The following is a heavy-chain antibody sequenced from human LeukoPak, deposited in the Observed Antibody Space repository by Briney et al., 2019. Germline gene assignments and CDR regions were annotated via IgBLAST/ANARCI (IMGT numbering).Heavy chain of an antibody. Sequence: ASVKVSCEASGYTFTGHYMHWVRQAPGQGLERMGWINPNNGDTNYAQKFQGRVTMTRDTSISTAYMELSRLRSDDTAVYYCAHFYYDNSGGRGDWGQGTLVTVSS. CDR3: AHFYYDNSGGRGD. V-gene: IGHV1-2*02. CDR1: GYTFTGHY. J-gene: IGHJ4*02. D-gene: IGHD3-22*01. CDR2: INPNNGDT.